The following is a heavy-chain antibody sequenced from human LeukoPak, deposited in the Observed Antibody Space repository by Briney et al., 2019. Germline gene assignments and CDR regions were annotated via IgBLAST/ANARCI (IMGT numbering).Heavy chain of an antibody. CDR1: GGSISSYY. J-gene: IGHJ3*02. Sequence: SETLSLTFTVSGGSISSYYWSWIRQPAGKGLEWIGRIYTSGSTNYNPSLKSRVTMSVDTSKNQFSLKLSSVTAADTAVYYCARDSSSTSWSDAFDIWGQGTMVTVSS. V-gene: IGHV4-4*07. CDR2: IYTSGST. D-gene: IGHD2-2*01. CDR3: ARDSSSTSWSDAFDI.